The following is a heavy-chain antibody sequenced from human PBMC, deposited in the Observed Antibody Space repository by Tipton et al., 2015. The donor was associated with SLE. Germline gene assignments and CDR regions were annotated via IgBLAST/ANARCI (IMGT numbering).Heavy chain of an antibody. Sequence: TLSLTCSVSGVSISTYYWSWIRQFPGKGLEWIGNVYYSGTTNYNPSLKSRVTISINTSKNQFSLKLSSVTAADTAVYYCARDSSGMGYYWLDPWGQGTLVTVSS. CDR3: ARDSSGMGYYWLDP. D-gene: IGHD3-10*01. CDR2: VYYSGTT. CDR1: GVSISTYY. J-gene: IGHJ5*02. V-gene: IGHV4-59*01.